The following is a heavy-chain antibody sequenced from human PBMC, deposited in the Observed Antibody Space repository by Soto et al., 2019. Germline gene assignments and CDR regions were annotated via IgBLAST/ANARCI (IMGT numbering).Heavy chain of an antibody. D-gene: IGHD6-13*01. CDR2: INPHNGNT. CDR3: ARTPPYSRLGDL. J-gene: IGHJ5*02. V-gene: IGHV1-18*04. CDR1: GYTFISNG. Sequence: QVELVQSGGEVKKPGASVKVSCKAYGYTFISNGISWVRQAPGQRLEWVGWINPHNGNTASAEEFEGRVTMTIDTPTSTVYMEVRSLRSDDTAFYSCARTPPYSRLGDLWGQGTLVTVAS.